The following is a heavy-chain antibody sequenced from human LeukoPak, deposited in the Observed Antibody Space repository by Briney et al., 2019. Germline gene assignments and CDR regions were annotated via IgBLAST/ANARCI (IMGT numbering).Heavy chain of an antibody. CDR3: ARDPVPATARHFDY. Sequence: GGSLRLSCAASGFTFINYAMNWVRQAPGKGLEWVSGISGSGAGTYYADSVKGRFTISRDNSKNTLYLQMNSLRGEDTGVYYCARDPVPATARHFDYWGQGTLVTVSS. CDR1: GFTFINYA. V-gene: IGHV3-23*01. CDR2: ISGSGAGT. J-gene: IGHJ4*02. D-gene: IGHD1-1*01.